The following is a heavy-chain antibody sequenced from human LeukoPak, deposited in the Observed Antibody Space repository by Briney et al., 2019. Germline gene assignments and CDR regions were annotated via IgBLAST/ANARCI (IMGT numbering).Heavy chain of an antibody. CDR2: ISYSAST. D-gene: IGHD2-8*02. Sequence: PSETLSLTCTVSGGSVSSGSYYWTWLRQPPGKGLEWIGYISYSASTNFNPSLKSRVTISVDTSKNQFSLNLSSVTAADTAVYYCARRGTGGRSFDIWGQGTMVTVSS. CDR1: GGSVSSGSYY. J-gene: IGHJ3*02. CDR3: ARRGTGGRSFDI. V-gene: IGHV4-61*01.